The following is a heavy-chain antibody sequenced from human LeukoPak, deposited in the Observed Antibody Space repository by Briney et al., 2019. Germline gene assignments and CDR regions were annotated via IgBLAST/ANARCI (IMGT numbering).Heavy chain of an antibody. V-gene: IGHV3-7*01. Sequence: GGSLRLSCAASGFTFSSYWMSWVRQAPGKGLEWVANIKQDGSEKYYVDSVKGRFTISRDNAKNSLYLQMNSLRAEDTAVYYCARGRSGSWNYWFDPWGQGTLVTVSS. CDR1: GFTFSSYW. J-gene: IGHJ5*02. CDR3: ARGRSGSWNYWFDP. CDR2: IKQDGSEK. D-gene: IGHD3-10*01.